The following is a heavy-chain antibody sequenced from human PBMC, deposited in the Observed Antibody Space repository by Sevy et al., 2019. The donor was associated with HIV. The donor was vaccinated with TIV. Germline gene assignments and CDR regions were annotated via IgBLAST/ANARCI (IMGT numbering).Heavy chain of an antibody. V-gene: IGHV3-21*01. CDR2: ISSSSSYI. D-gene: IGHD5-12*01. Sequence: GGSLRLSCAASGFTFSSYSMNWVRQAPGKGLEWVSSISSSSSYIYYADSVKGRFTISRDNAKNSLYLQMNSLRAEDTAVYYFARDQAMATREALNNYFDYWGQGTLVTVSS. J-gene: IGHJ4*02. CDR1: GFTFSSYS. CDR3: ARDQAMATREALNNYFDY.